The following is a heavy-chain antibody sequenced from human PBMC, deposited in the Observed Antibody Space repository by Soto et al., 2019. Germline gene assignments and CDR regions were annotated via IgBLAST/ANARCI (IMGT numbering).Heavy chain of an antibody. CDR1: GFTFSSYG. Sequence: QVQLVESGGGVAQPGRSLRLFCAASGFTFSSYGMHWVRQAPGKGLEWVAVISYDGSNKYYADSVKGRFTISRDNSKNTLYLQMNSLRAEDTAVYYCAKGRITGTTNGMDVWGQGTTVTVSS. CDR2: ISYDGSNK. D-gene: IGHD1-7*01. V-gene: IGHV3-30*18. J-gene: IGHJ6*02. CDR3: AKGRITGTTNGMDV.